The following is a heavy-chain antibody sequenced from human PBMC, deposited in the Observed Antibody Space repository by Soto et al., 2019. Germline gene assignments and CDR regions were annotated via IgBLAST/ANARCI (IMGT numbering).Heavy chain of an antibody. J-gene: IGHJ4*02. CDR2: ISYDGNNK. CDR1: GFTFSSYA. CDR3: GRCSSTSCHLGADY. D-gene: IGHD2-2*01. V-gene: IGHV3-30-3*01. Sequence: QVQLVESGGGVVQPGRSLRLSCAASGFTFSSYAMHWVHQAPGKGLEWVALISYDGNNKYYADSVKGRFTISRDNSKNTLYLQTNSLRTEDTAVYYCGRCSSTSCHLGADYWGQGTLVTVSS.